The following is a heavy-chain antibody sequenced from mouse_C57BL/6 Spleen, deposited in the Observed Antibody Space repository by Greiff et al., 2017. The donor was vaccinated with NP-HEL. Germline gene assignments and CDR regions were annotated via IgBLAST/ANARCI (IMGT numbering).Heavy chain of an antibody. CDR1: GYSITSGYY. Sequence: EVQLQQSGPGLVKPSQSLSLTCSVTGYSITSGYYWNWIRQFPGNKLEWMGYISYDGSNNYNPSLKNRISITRDTSKNQFFLKLNSVTTEDTATYYCARVMAQAHYWGQGTTLTVSS. V-gene: IGHV3-6*01. CDR2: ISYDGSN. D-gene: IGHD3-2*02. J-gene: IGHJ2*01. CDR3: ARVMAQAHY.